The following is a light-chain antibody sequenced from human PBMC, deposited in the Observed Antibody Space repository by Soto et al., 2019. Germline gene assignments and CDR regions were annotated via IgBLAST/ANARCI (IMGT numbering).Light chain of an antibody. Sequence: ELVLTQSPGTLSLSPGDRATLSCRAGQSVSSTYLAWYQQRPGQAPRRLIYSSSSRASGIPDRFSGSGSGTDFTLTISRLEPEDFAVYYCQQYRTSPPTWTFGQGTKVDIK. CDR2: SSS. V-gene: IGKV3-20*01. CDR3: QQYRTSPPTWT. CDR1: QSVSSTY. J-gene: IGKJ1*01.